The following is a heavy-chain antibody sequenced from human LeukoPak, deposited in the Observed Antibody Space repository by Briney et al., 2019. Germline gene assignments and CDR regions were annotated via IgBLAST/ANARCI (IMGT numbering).Heavy chain of an antibody. CDR3: AKVRAEVVPAAMVYGNWFDP. CDR1: ALTFSSYG. J-gene: IGHJ5*02. CDR2: IRYDGSNK. V-gene: IGHV3-30*02. Sequence: GGSLRLTCAASALTFSSYGMNWVRQAPDKGLEWVAFIRYDGSNKYYADSVKGRFTISRDNSKNTLYLQMNSLRAEDTVVYYCAKVRAEVVPAAMVYGNWFDPWGQGTLVTVSS. D-gene: IGHD2-2*01.